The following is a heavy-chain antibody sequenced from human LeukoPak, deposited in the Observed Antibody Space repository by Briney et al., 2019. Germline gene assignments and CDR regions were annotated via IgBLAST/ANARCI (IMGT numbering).Heavy chain of an antibody. Sequence: GASVKVSCKASGYTFTGYYIHWVRQAPGQGLEWMGRINPNSGGTSSARKFQGRVTVTRDTSISTVYMELSRLTSDDTAVYYCARSPSGWYGDYWGQGTLVTVSS. CDR2: INPNSGGT. CDR1: GYTFTGYY. V-gene: IGHV1-2*06. D-gene: IGHD6-19*01. CDR3: ARSPSGWYGDY. J-gene: IGHJ4*02.